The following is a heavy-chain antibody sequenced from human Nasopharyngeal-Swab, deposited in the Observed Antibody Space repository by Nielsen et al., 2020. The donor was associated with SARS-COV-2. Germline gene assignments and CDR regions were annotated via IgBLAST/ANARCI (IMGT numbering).Heavy chain of an antibody. V-gene: IGHV4-59*11. CDR2: ISHNSGT. CDR1: GVSITSQY. CDR3: AKEGATGWFDP. J-gene: IGHJ5*02. Sequence: SETLSLTCTVSGVSITSQYWSWIRQPPGKGLEWIGYISHNSGTSYNPSLKNRVTMFMDTSKNQFSLRLRSVTAADTAVYYCAKEGATGWFDPWGQGTLVTVSS.